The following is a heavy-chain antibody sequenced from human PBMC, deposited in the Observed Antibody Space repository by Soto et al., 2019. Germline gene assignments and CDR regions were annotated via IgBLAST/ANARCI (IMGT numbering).Heavy chain of an antibody. J-gene: IGHJ4*02. CDR2: ISAYNGTA. D-gene: IGHD3-22*01. CDR1: GYTFTIYG. CDR3: ARGQVYYYDSSGPFDY. Sequence: ASVKDSCKASGYTFTIYGIIWVRQAPGQGLEWMGWISAYNGTANYAQKFQGRVTITADESTSTAYMELSSLRSEDTAVYYCARGQVYYYDSSGPFDYWGQGTLVTVSS. V-gene: IGHV1-18*01.